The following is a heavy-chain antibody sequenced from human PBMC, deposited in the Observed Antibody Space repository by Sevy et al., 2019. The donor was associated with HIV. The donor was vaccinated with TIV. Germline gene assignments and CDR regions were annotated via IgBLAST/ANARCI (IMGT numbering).Heavy chain of an antibody. CDR1: GGSISSSSYY. Sequence: SETLSLTCTVSGGSISSSSYYWGWIRQPPGKGLEWIGSSYYSGSSYYNPSLKSRVTISVDTSKNQFSLKLSSVTAADTAVYYCARHPEGWGQGTLVTVSS. CDR3: ARHPEG. CDR2: SYYSGSS. V-gene: IGHV4-39*01. J-gene: IGHJ4*02.